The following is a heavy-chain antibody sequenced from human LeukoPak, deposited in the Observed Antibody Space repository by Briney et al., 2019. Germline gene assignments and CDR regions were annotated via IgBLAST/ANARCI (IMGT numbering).Heavy chain of an antibody. CDR3: ARTRDPYYYYYYGMDV. J-gene: IGHJ6*02. V-gene: IGHV4-34*01. Sequence: SETLSLTCAVYGGSFSGYYWSWIRQPPGKGLEWIGEINHSGSTNYNPSLKSRVTISVDTSKTQFSLKLSSVTAADTAVYYCARTRDPYYYYYYGMDVWGQGTTVTVSS. CDR2: INHSGST. CDR1: GGSFSGYY.